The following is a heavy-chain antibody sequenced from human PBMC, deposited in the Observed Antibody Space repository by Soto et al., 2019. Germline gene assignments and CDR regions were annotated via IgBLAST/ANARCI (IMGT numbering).Heavy chain of an antibody. CDR2: IYYSGST. J-gene: IGHJ4*02. V-gene: IGHV4-31*03. D-gene: IGHD2-15*01. CDR1: GGSISSGGYY. Sequence: TLSLTCTVSGGSISSGGYYWSWIRQHPGKGLEWIGYIYYSGSTYYNPSLKSRVTISVDTSKNQFSLKLSSVTAEDTAVYYCARNLKYCSGGSCYPTVFDYWGQGTLVTVSS. CDR3: ARNLKYCSGGSCYPTVFDY.